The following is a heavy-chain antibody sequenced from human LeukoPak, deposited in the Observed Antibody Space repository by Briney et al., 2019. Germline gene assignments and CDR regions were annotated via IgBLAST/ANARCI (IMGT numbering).Heavy chain of an antibody. CDR3: ARRSYSGWFDP. CDR1: GGSISSNIYY. V-gene: IGHV4-39*01. D-gene: IGHD1-26*01. J-gene: IGHJ5*02. CDR2: IYYSGST. Sequence: SETLSLTCTVSGGSISSNIYYWGWFRQPPGKGLEWIGTIYYSGSTYYNPSLESRVTISVDTSKNQFSLKLSSVTAADTAVYYCARRSYSGWFDPWGQGTLVTVSS.